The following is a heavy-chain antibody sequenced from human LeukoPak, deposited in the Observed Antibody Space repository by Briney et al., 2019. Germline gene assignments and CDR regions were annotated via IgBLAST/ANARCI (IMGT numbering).Heavy chain of an antibody. Sequence: ASVKVSCKASGYTFTSYGISWVRQAPGQGLEWMGWISIYNGNTNYAQKLQGRVTTTTDTSTSTAYMEVRSLRSDDTAVYYCVSGAEGYCTATSCYPFDSWGQGTLVTVSS. CDR1: GYTFTSYG. CDR3: VSGAEGYCTATSCYPFDS. J-gene: IGHJ4*02. V-gene: IGHV1-18*01. D-gene: IGHD2-2*01. CDR2: ISIYNGNT.